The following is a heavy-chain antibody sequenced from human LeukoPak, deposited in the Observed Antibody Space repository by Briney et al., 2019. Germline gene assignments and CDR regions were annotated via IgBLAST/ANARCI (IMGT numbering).Heavy chain of an antibody. CDR3: ARELLRGSRFDY. D-gene: IGHD3-10*01. Sequence: GASVKVSCTASGGTFSSYAISWVRQAPGQGLEWMGWIIPIFGTANYAQKFQGRVTITADESTSTVYMELSSLRSEGTAVYNCARELLRGSRFDYWGQGTLVTVSS. CDR2: IIPIFGTA. J-gene: IGHJ4*02. V-gene: IGHV1-69*13. CDR1: GGTFSSYA.